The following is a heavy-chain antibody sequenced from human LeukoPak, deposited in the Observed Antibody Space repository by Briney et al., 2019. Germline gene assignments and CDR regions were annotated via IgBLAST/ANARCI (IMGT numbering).Heavy chain of an antibody. D-gene: IGHD2-15*01. CDR1: GFRFSYYA. V-gene: IGHV3-23*01. Sequence: PGGSLRLSCAASGFRFSYYAMTWVRQAPGKGLEDVSGISGKGDRTFYTDSVKGRFTISRDNSKNTLYLQMNNVRGEDTAVYYCAKDVRGGSKSPEFWGQGTLVTVSS. CDR2: ISGKGDRT. J-gene: IGHJ4*02. CDR3: AKDVRGGSKSPEF.